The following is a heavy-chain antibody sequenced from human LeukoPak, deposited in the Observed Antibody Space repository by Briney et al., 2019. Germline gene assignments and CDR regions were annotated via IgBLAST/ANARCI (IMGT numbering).Heavy chain of an antibody. J-gene: IGHJ5*02. V-gene: IGHV4-4*07. Sequence: PSEILSLTCTVSGGSISSYYWSWIRQPAGKGLEWIGRIYTSGSTNYNPSLKSRVTMSVDTSKNQFSLRLSSVTAADTAVYYCARDSSSFNPRSRNSPLHWFDPWGQGTLVTVSS. CDR2: IYTSGST. D-gene: IGHD6-6*01. CDR1: GGSISSYY. CDR3: ARDSSSFNPRSRNSPLHWFDP.